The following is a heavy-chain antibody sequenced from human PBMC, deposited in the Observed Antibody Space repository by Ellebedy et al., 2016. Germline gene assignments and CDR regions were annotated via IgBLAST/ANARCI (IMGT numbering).Heavy chain of an antibody. CDR1: GFSLDTGAVV. Sequence: SGPTLVKPRQTLTLTCTFSGFSLDTGAVVVGWVRQPSGKALEWLARIDWDDDEFYSTSLKTRLTISKDTSKNQVVLTITNMDPVDTATYFCVHRTTVTSVNYWGRGTLVTVSS. CDR2: IDWDDDE. D-gene: IGHD4-17*01. V-gene: IGHV2-70*12. CDR3: VHRTTVTSVNY. J-gene: IGHJ4*02.